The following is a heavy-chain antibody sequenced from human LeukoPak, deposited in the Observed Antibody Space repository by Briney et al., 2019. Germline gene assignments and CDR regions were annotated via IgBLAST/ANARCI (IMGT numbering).Heavy chain of an antibody. Sequence: IPSQTLSLTCTVSGGSISSGSYYWSWIRQPPGKGLEWIGYIYYSGSTNYNPSLKSRVTISVDTSKNQFSLKLSSVTAADTAVYYCARDGGYFDYWGQGTLVTVSS. V-gene: IGHV4-61*01. D-gene: IGHD3-16*01. CDR1: GGSISSGSYY. J-gene: IGHJ4*02. CDR3: ARDGGYFDY. CDR2: IYYSGST.